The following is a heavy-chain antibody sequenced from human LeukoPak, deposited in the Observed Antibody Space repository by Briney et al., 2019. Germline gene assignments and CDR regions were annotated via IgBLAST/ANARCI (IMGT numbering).Heavy chain of an antibody. CDR1: GGSISSGGYS. V-gene: IGHV4-30-2*01. CDR2: IYHSGST. Sequence: PSQTLSVTCAVSGGSISSGGYSWSWIRQPPGKGLEWIGYIYHSGSTYYNPSLKSRVTISVDRSKNQFSLKLSSVTAADTAVYYCARGDHDSSGYTGYYYGMDVWGQGTTVTVSS. CDR3: ARGDHDSSGYTGYYYGMDV. J-gene: IGHJ6*02. D-gene: IGHD3-22*01.